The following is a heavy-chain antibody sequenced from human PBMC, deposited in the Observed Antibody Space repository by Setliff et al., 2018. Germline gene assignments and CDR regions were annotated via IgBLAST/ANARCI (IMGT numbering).Heavy chain of an antibody. CDR3: ARAANAYYYMDV. J-gene: IGHJ6*03. CDR1: GYSFISYF. Sequence: ASVKVSCKASGYSFISYFFHWVRQAPGQGPEWLGTINPSGGGTTYAPRFKGRVTPTTATSTSTVYMEMSSLTSDDTAVYYCARAANAYYYMDVWGNGTTVTVSS. CDR2: INPSGGGT. V-gene: IGHV1-46*01.